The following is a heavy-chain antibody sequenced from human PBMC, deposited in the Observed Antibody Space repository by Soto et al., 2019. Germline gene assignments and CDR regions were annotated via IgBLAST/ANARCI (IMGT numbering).Heavy chain of an antibody. V-gene: IGHV1-24*01. Sequence: GASVKVSCKVSGYTLTELSMHWVRQAPGKGLEWMGGFDPEDGETIYAQKFQGRVTMTEDTSTDTAYMELSSLRSEDTAVYYCATDGGLAAGVSFDYWGQGTLVTVSS. CDR2: FDPEDGET. D-gene: IGHD6-13*01. CDR3: ATDGGLAAGVSFDY. CDR1: GYTLTELS. J-gene: IGHJ4*02.